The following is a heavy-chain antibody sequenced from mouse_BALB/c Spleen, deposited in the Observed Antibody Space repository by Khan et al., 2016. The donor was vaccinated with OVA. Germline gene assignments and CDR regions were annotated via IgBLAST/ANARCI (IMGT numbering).Heavy chain of an antibody. CDR3: TRKDYYDYDPFPY. CDR2: INYSGNT. V-gene: IGHV3-2*02. CDR1: GYSITSEYA. Sequence: EVKLLEPGPGLVKPFQSLSLTCTVTGYSITSEYAWNWIRQFPGNKMEWMGYINYSGNTKYNPSLKSRISITRDTSKNQFFLQLNSGTTEDTATYYCTRKDYYDYDPFPYWGQGTLVTVSA. D-gene: IGHD2-4*01. J-gene: IGHJ3*01.